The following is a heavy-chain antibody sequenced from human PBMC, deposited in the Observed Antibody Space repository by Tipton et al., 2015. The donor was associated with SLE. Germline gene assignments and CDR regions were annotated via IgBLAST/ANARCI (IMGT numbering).Heavy chain of an antibody. CDR3: ARDLSSSGISDY. D-gene: IGHD6-19*01. CDR2: IYYSGST. Sequence: TLSLTCTVSGGSISSYYWSWIRQPPGKGLEWIGYIYYSGSTYYNPSLESRVTISVDTSKNQFSLKVSSVTAADTAVYYCARDLSSSGISDYWGQGTLVTVSS. V-gene: IGHV4-59*12. CDR1: GGSISSYY. J-gene: IGHJ4*02.